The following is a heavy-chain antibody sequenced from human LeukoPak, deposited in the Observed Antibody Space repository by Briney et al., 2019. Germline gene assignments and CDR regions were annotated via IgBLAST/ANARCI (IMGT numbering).Heavy chain of an antibody. Sequence: SETLSLTCAVYGGSFSGYYWSWIRQPPGKGLEWIGEINHSGSTNYNPSLKSRVTISVDTSKNQFSLRLSSVTAADTALYYCARGLPKHDYGDYGGTWFDPWGQGTLVTVSS. J-gene: IGHJ5*02. CDR2: INHSGST. V-gene: IGHV4-34*01. CDR3: ARGLPKHDYGDYGGTWFDP. CDR1: GGSFSGYY. D-gene: IGHD4-17*01.